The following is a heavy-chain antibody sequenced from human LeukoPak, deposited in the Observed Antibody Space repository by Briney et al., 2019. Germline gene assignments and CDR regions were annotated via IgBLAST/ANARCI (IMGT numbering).Heavy chain of an antibody. CDR3: ARGVYIAAAQYGY. V-gene: IGHV4-34*01. Sequence: SETLSLTCAVYGGSFSDYNWGWIRQSPGKGLEWIGEIVHSGSTNYNPSLKSRVTISLDTSKNQVSLKLSSVTAADTAVYYCARGVYIAAAQYGYWGQGTLVTVSS. D-gene: IGHD6-13*01. CDR2: IVHSGST. J-gene: IGHJ4*02. CDR1: GGSFSDYN.